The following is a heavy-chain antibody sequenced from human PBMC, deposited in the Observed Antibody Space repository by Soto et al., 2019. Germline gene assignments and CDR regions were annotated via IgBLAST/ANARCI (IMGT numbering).Heavy chain of an antibody. J-gene: IGHJ4*02. V-gene: IGHV1-46*01. CDR1: GYTFTHYY. D-gene: IGHD5-18*01. Sequence: QVQLVQSGAEVKKPGASVKVSCKASGYTFTHYYIHWVRQAPGQGLEWMGIINPNGGSTTYAQKFRAGFTMTRDTSTSTXYMXXXXLRSEDSVVYYCATSVNSAMAFDYWGQGTLVT. CDR2: INPNGGST. CDR3: ATSVNSAMAFDY.